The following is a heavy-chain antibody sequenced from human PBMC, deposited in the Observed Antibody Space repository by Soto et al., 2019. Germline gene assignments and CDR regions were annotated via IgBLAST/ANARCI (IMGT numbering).Heavy chain of an antibody. J-gene: IGHJ6*02. Sequence: QAQLVESGGGVVQPGRSLRLSCEVSGFRFSSYGVHWVRQAPGKGLEWVALISDDGRNTFYPDSVKGRFSISRDNSKNTVYLQVNSLRAEDTAVYYCAKDPRGNGDVTHYYNGIDVWGQGTTVTVSS. D-gene: IGHD4-17*01. CDR2: ISDDGRNT. CDR3: AKDPRGNGDVTHYYNGIDV. V-gene: IGHV3-30*18. CDR1: GFRFSSYG.